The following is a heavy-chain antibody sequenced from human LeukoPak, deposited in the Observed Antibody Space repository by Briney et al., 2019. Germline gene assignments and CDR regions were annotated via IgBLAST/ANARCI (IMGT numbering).Heavy chain of an antibody. D-gene: IGHD3-9*01. CDR2: IYHSGST. Sequence: PSQTLSLTCTVSGASISSKDHYWSWIRQPPGKGLEWIGYIYHSGSTYYNPSLKSRVAMSVGTSKNYFSLQLNFVTAADTAVYYCALARLDYDILTGYVPNWFDPWGQGTLVTVSS. CDR3: ALARLDYDILTGYVPNWFDP. V-gene: IGHV4-30-4*08. CDR1: GASISSKDHY. J-gene: IGHJ5*02.